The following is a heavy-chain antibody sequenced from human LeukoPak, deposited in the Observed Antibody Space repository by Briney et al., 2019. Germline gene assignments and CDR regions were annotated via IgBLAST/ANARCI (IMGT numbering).Heavy chain of an antibody. CDR2: LYSGSDT. CDR3: ARVGDHFHWYLDL. Sequence: ETLSLTCAVSGGSLTGYYWNWIRQTPGKGLEWVSILYSGSDTYYADSVKGRFTISRDSSKNMLFLHMNSLRAEDTAVYCARVGDHFHWYLDLWGRGTLVTVSS. CDR1: GGSLTGYY. J-gene: IGHJ2*01. V-gene: IGHV3-53*01. D-gene: IGHD3-3*02.